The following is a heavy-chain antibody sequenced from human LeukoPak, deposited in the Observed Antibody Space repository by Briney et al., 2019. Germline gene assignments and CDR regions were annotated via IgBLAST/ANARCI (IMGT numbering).Heavy chain of an antibody. J-gene: IGHJ6*03. CDR2: IYYSGST. D-gene: IGHD2-21*02. CDR1: GGSISSNSYY. CDR3: ARTYCGGDCRGYYYHYYMDV. Sequence: SETLSLTCAVSGGSISSNSYYWGWIRQPPGKGLEWIGSIYYSGSTYYNPSLKSRVTISVDTSKNQFSLKLSSVTAADTAVYYCARTYCGGDCRGYYYHYYMDVWGKGTTVTISS. V-gene: IGHV4-39*01.